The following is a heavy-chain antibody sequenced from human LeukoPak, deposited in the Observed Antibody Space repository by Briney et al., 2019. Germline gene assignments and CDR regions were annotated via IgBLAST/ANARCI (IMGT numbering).Heavy chain of an antibody. CDR3: AKDRLYYYGSGSYHDY. Sequence: PGGSLRLSCAASGFTFSSYGMHWVRQAPGKGLEWVAVISYDGSNKYYADSVKGRFTISRDNSKNTLYLQLNSLRAEDTAVYYCAKDRLYYYGSGSYHDYWGQGTLVTVSS. V-gene: IGHV3-30*18. J-gene: IGHJ4*02. CDR2: ISYDGSNK. D-gene: IGHD3-10*01. CDR1: GFTFSSYG.